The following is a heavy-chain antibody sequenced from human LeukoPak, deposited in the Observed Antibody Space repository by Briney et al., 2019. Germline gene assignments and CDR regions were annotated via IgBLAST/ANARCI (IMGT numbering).Heavy chain of an antibody. V-gene: IGHV4-34*01. Sequence: SETMSLTCAVYGGSFSGYYWSWIRQPPGKGLEWIGEINHSGSTNYNPSLKSRVTISVDTSKNQFSLKLSSVTAADTAVYYCASFHGDYDYWGQGTLVTVSS. CDR2: INHSGST. CDR1: GGSFSGYY. D-gene: IGHD4-17*01. CDR3: ASFHGDYDY. J-gene: IGHJ4*02.